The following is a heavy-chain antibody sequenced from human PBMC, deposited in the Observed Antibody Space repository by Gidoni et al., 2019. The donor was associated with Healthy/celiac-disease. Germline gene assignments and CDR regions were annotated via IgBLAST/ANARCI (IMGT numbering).Heavy chain of an antibody. D-gene: IGHD4-17*01. V-gene: IGHV4-39*01. CDR2: VYYSGGT. Sequence: QLQLQVSGPGLVKPSETLSLTCTVPGGSISSSRYYWGWIRQPPGKGLEWIGGVYYSGGTYYNPSLKSRVTISVDTSKTQFSLKLSSVTAADTAVYYCARHSSRRVTTSGYFDYWGQGTLVTVSS. J-gene: IGHJ4*02. CDR1: GGSISSSRYY. CDR3: ARHSSRRVTTSGYFDY.